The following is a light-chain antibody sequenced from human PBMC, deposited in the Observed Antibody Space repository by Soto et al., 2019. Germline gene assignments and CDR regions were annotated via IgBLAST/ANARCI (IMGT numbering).Light chain of an antibody. Sequence: SYELTQPPSVSVSPGQTATITCSGDKLGEKYVSWYEQKAGQSPELVIYEDNKRPSGIPERFSGSNSGNTATLTISGTQTMDEAVYYCQAWDSSTVIFGGGTKLTVL. V-gene: IGLV3-1*01. CDR2: EDN. J-gene: IGLJ2*01. CDR3: QAWDSSTVI. CDR1: KLGEKY.